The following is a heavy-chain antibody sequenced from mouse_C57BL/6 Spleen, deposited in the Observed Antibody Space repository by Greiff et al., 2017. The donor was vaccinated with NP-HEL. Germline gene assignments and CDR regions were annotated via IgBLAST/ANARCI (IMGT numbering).Heavy chain of an antibody. V-gene: IGHV1-53*01. CDR1: GYTFTSYW. Sequence: QVQLQQPGTELVKPGASVKLSCKASGYTFTSYWMHWVKQRPGQGLEWIGDINPSNGGTNYIEKFKSKATLTVDKSSSTAYMQLSSLTSEDSAVYDCARYRSPWYFDVWGTGTTVTVSS. CDR3: ARYRSPWYFDV. J-gene: IGHJ1*03. CDR2: INPSNGGT.